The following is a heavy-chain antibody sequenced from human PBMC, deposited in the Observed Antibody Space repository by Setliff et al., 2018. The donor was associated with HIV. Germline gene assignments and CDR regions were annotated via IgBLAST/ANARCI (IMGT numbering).Heavy chain of an antibody. J-gene: IGHJ6*02. D-gene: IGHD4-17*01. CDR2: ISRGGRTK. CDR1: GFTFSSYS. V-gene: IGHV3-48*04. Sequence: GGSLRLSCAASGFTFSSYSMNWVRQAPGKGLEWVSYISRGGRTKYYADSVKGRFTISRDNAKNSLYLQMNSLRAEDTAVYYCAREIYGDYGMDVWGQGTTVTVSS. CDR3: AREIYGDYGMDV.